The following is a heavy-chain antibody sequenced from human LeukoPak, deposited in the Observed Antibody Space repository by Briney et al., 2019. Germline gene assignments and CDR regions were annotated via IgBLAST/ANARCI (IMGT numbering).Heavy chain of an antibody. Sequence: GGSLRLSCAASGFAFSNYWMNWVRQAPGKGLEWVANIKQDGSDKYYVDSVKGRFTISRDNAKNSLYLQMNSLRAEDMALYYCAKESYYSYYFDFWGQGTLVTVSS. CDR2: IKQDGSDK. CDR3: AKESYYSYYFDF. V-gene: IGHV3-7*03. J-gene: IGHJ4*02. D-gene: IGHD3-10*01. CDR1: GFAFSNYW.